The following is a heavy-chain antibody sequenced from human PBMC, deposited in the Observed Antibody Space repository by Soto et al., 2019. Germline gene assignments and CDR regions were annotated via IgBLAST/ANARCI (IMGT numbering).Heavy chain of an antibody. J-gene: IGHJ4*02. CDR3: ARAVAVPADFDY. Sequence: ASVTVSCKASGYTFTGYAMHWVRQAPGQRLEWMGWISAGNGNTKYSQKFQGRVTITRDTSASTAYMELSSLRSEDTAVYYCARAVAVPADFDYWGQGTLVTVSS. CDR1: GYTFTGYA. V-gene: IGHV1-3*01. CDR2: ISAGNGNT. D-gene: IGHD6-19*01.